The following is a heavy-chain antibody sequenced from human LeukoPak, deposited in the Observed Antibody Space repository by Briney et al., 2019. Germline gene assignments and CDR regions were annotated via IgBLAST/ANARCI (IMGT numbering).Heavy chain of an antibody. CDR3: ARGWSGYYTSFYYFDY. CDR2: INPSGGST. V-gene: IGHV1-46*01. D-gene: IGHD3-3*01. CDR1: GYTFTSYY. J-gene: IGHJ4*02. Sequence: ASVKVSCKASGYTFTSYYMHWVRQAPGQGLEWMGIINPSGGSTSYAQKFQDRVTMTRDTSTSTVYMELSSLRSEDTAVYYCARGWSGYYTSFYYFDYWGQGTLVTVSS.